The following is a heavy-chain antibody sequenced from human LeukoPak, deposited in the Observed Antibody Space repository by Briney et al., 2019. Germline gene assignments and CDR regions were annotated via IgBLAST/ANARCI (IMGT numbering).Heavy chain of an antibody. Sequence: GGSLRLSCAASGFTFSSYSMNWVRQAPGKGLEWVSSISSSSNYIYYADSVKGRFTISRDNAKNSLYLQMNSLRAEDTAVYYCARDSYGDYSFDYWGQGTLVTVSS. CDR3: ARDSYGDYSFDY. V-gene: IGHV3-21*01. CDR1: GFTFSSYS. CDR2: ISSSSNYI. J-gene: IGHJ4*02. D-gene: IGHD4-17*01.